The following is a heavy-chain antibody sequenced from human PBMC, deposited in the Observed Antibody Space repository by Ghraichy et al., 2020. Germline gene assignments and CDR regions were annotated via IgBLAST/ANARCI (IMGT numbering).Heavy chain of an antibody. D-gene: IGHD3-22*01. CDR1: GGTFSSYA. CDR3: ARDYYDSSGYYYVTEYFQY. CDR2: IIPILGIA. J-gene: IGHJ1*01. Sequence: SVKVSCKASGGTFSSYAISWVRQAPGQGLEWMGGIIPILGIANYAQKFQGRVTITADKSTSTAYMELSSLRSEDTAVYYCARDYYDSSGYYYVTEYFQYWGQGTLVTVSS. V-gene: IGHV1-69*10.